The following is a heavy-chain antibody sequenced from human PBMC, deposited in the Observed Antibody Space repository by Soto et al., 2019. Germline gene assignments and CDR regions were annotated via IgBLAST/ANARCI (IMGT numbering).Heavy chain of an antibody. CDR3: ARAATVHKRYFDL. J-gene: IGHJ2*01. V-gene: IGHV3-48*01. CDR2: ISSGSNTI. Sequence: GGSPRLSCAASGFTSSSYAMSWVRQAPGKGLEWISYISSGSNTIYYSDSVRGRFTISRDNAKNSLYLQMNSLRAEDTAVYYCARAATVHKRYFDLWGRGTLVTVSS. D-gene: IGHD4-17*01. CDR1: GFTSSSYA.